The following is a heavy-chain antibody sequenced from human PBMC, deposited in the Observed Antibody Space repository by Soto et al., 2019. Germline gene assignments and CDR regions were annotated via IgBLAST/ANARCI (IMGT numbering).Heavy chain of an antibody. Sequence: EVQLLESGGGLVQPGGSLRLSCAASGFTFNAYAMTWVRQAPGKGLEWVSAIGGSGGNRYYAASVKGRFTISRDNSEDTLDLQMNRLRVEDTAVHYCARVASDYINSVDHWGQGILVTVSS. CDR2: IGGSGGNR. CDR1: GFTFNAYA. CDR3: ARVASDYINSVDH. J-gene: IGHJ4*02. V-gene: IGHV3-23*01. D-gene: IGHD4-4*01.